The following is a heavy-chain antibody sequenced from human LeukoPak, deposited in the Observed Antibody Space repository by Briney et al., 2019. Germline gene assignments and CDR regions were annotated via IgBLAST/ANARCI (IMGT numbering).Heavy chain of an antibody. J-gene: IGHJ6*03. V-gene: IGHV4-39*07. CDR3: ARLTKNDSGSFRFGKKKRGYMDV. CDR1: GGSISSSSYY. D-gene: IGHD3-10*01. Sequence: SETLSLTCTVSGGSISSSSYYGGWIRQPPGKGLEWINSIYYSGSTYYNPSLKSRVTISVDTSKNQFSLKLSSVTAADTAVYYCARLTKNDSGSFRFGKKKRGYMDVWGKGTTVTIYS. CDR2: IYYSGST.